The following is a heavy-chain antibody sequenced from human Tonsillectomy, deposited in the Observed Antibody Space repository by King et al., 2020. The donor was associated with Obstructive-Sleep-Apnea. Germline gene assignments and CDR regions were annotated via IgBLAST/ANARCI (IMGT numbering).Heavy chain of an antibody. CDR2: IYPGDSNT. D-gene: IGHD3-22*01. CDR1: GYRFTSYW. CDR3: ARLGGYDSSGLYYYYGMDV. Sequence: VQLVESGAEVKKPGEALKISFKGSGYRFTSYWIGWVRQMPGKGLEWMGLIYPGDSNTRYCPSFQGHVTISADKSITTAYLQWSSLKASDTAMYYCARLGGYDSSGLYYYYGMDVWGQGTTVTVSS. V-gene: IGHV5-51*01. J-gene: IGHJ6*02.